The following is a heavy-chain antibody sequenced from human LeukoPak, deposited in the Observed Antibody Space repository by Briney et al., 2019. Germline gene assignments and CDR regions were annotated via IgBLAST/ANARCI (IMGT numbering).Heavy chain of an antibody. J-gene: IGHJ4*02. Sequence: PGGSLRLSCAASGFTVSSNYMSWVRQAPGKGLEWVSAISGSGGSTYYADSVKGRFTISRDNSKNTLYLQMNSLRAEDTAVYYCAKDLQQLWFLLPGYWGQGTLVTVSS. CDR3: AKDLQQLWFLLPGY. D-gene: IGHD5-18*01. V-gene: IGHV3-23*01. CDR1: GFTVSSNY. CDR2: ISGSGGST.